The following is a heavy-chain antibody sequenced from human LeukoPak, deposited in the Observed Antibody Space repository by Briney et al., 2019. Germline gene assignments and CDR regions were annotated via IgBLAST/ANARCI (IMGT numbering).Heavy chain of an antibody. CDR3: AREAAGGGYFDY. CDR2: IYYSGST. J-gene: IGHJ4*02. Sequence: SETLSLTCSVPGGSISSYYWSWIRQPPGKGLGWIGYIYYSGSTNYNPSSKSRVTISVDTSKNQFSLKLRAVTASGTALYYCAREAAGGGYFDYWGQGTLVTVSS. CDR1: GGSISSYY. D-gene: IGHD6-13*01. V-gene: IGHV4-59*01.